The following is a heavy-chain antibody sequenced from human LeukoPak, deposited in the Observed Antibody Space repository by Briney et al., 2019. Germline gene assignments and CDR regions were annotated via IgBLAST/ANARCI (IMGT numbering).Heavy chain of an antibody. CDR1: GFTFSSYA. V-gene: IGHV3-30*04. J-gene: IGHJ4*02. CDR3: ARDHGVVPAGVGGDY. D-gene: IGHD2-2*01. CDR2: ISYDGSNK. Sequence: PGGSLRLSCAASGFTFSSYAMHWVRQAPGKGLEWVAVISYDGSNKYYADSVKGRFTISRDNSKNTLYLQMNSLRAEDTAAYYCARDHGVVPAGVGGDYWGQGTLVTVSS.